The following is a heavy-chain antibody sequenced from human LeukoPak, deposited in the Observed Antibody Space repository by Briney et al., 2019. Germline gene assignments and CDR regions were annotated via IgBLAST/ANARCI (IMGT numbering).Heavy chain of an antibody. V-gene: IGHV3-74*01. D-gene: IGHD3-10*01. CDR2: ISSDGSNT. CDR3: ASRNFGSSPFDY. CDR1: GFTFSRFL. J-gene: IGHJ4*02. Sequence: GGSLRLSCAASGFTFSRFLMHWVRQAPGKGLVWVSRISSDGSNTNYADSVKGRFTISRDNAKNTLYLQMDSLTGDDTAVYYCASRNFGSSPFDYWGQGTLVTVSS.